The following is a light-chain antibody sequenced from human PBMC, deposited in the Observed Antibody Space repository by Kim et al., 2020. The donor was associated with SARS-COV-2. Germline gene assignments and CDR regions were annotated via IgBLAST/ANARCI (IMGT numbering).Light chain of an antibody. CDR1: QVITSY. CDR3: QQHNIYSLT. J-gene: IGKJ4*01. CDR2: TAS. Sequence: ASVGDSLTITCRASQVITSYLAWYQQKPGKAPKVLIYTASTLKSGVPSRFSGSGSGTDFTLTISSLQPEDFATYYCQQHNIYSLTFGGGTKVDIK. V-gene: IGKV1-9*01.